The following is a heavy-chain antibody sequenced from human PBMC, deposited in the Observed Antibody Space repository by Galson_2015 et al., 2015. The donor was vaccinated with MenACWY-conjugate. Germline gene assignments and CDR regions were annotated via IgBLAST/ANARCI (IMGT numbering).Heavy chain of an antibody. CDR2: IYYSGST. D-gene: IGHD6-19*01. CDR1: GGSIRSSSYY. J-gene: IGHJ4*02. Sequence: TLSLTCTVSGGSIRSSSYYWGWIRQPPGKGLEWIGSIYYSGSTYYNPSLKSRVTISVDTSKNQFSLKLSSVTAADTAVYYCARDGGWYGNYWGQGTLVTVSS. V-gene: IGHV4-39*07. CDR3: ARDGGWYGNY.